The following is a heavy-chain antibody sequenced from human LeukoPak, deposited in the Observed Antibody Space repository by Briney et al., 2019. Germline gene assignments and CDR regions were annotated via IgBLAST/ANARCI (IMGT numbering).Heavy chain of an antibody. CDR2: IYYSGST. V-gene: IGHV4-61*01. Sequence: SETLSLTCTVSGGSISSSSYYWSWIRQPPGKGLEWIGYIYYSGSTNYNPSLKSRVTISVDTSKNQFSLKLSSVTAADTAVYYCARDVLSSSWYRWFDPWGQGTLVTVSS. D-gene: IGHD6-13*01. CDR3: ARDVLSSSWYRWFDP. CDR1: GGSISSSSYY. J-gene: IGHJ5*02.